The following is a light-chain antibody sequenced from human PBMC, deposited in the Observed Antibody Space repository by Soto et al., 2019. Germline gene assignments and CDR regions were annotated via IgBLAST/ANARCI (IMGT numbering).Light chain of an antibody. CDR1: QSLSSW. V-gene: IGKV1-5*01. J-gene: IGKJ5*01. CDR3: QQYNRYSLT. Sequence: ASVGDRVTITCRASQSLSSWLAWYQQKPGKAPKLLIYDVSSLESGVPSRFSGSGSGTEFTLTISSLQPDNFATYYCQQYNRYSLTFGQGTRLEIK. CDR2: DVS.